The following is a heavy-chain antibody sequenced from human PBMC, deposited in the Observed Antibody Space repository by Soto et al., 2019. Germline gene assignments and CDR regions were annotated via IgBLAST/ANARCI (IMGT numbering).Heavy chain of an antibody. Sequence: QVQLQESGPGLVKPSETLSLTCTVSGGSISSYYWSWIRQPPGKGLEWIGYIYYSGSTNYNPSLKGRVTISVDTSKNQFSLKLSSVTAADTAVYYCARESGTSLDYWGQGTLVTVSS. CDR1: GGSISSYY. CDR3: ARESGTSLDY. J-gene: IGHJ4*02. CDR2: IYYSGST. V-gene: IGHV4-59*01. D-gene: IGHD1-7*01.